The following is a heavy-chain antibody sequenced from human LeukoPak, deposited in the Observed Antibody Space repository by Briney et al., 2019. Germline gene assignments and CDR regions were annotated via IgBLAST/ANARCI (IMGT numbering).Heavy chain of an antibody. CDR1: GFTFSSYA. CDR3: AKAGIGVVGYFDY. D-gene: IGHD6-19*01. Sequence: GGSLRLSCSGSGFTFSSYAMSWVRQAPGKGLEWVSAIRGSGGGTYHADSVKGRFTISRDNSKNTLYLQMNSLRDEDTALYYCAKAGIGVVGYFDYWGQGTLVTVSS. J-gene: IGHJ4*02. V-gene: IGHV3-23*01. CDR2: IRGSGGGT.